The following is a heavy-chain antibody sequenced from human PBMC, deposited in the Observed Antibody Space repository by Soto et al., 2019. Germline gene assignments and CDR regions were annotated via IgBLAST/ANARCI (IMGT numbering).Heavy chain of an antibody. Sequence: SETLSLTCTVSGGSIRSGGYYWSWIRQHPGKGLEWIGNIYYTGSTHYDPSLKSRITISLDTSKNQISLKLSSVTAADTAVYYCSSSPVTGIYYAMDVWGQGTTVTVSS. V-gene: IGHV4-31*03. CDR1: GGSIRSGGYY. J-gene: IGHJ6*02. CDR3: SSSPVTGIYYAMDV. CDR2: IYYTGST. D-gene: IGHD6-19*01.